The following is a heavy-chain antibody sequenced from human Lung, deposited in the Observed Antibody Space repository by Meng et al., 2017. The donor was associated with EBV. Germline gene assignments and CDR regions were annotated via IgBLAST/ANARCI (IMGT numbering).Heavy chain of an antibody. V-gene: IGHV4-30-4*08. J-gene: IGHJ5*02. D-gene: IGHD6-6*01. CDR1: GGSIRFGDYY. Sequence: LQESGPGLVKPSQTLSLPCTVSGGSIRFGDYYWSWIRQPPGKGLEWIGYIYDSGSTSYNPSLMSRVTISVDTSRNQFSLKLTSVTAADTALYYCAREYSSSSGLPGPWGQGTLVTVSS. CDR3: AREYSSSSGLPGP. CDR2: IYDSGST.